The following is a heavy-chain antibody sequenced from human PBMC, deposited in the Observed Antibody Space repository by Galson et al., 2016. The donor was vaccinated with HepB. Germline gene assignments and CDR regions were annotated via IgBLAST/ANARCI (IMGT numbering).Heavy chain of an antibody. V-gene: IGHV5-51*01. CDR3: ARQGSEDEDGTGLGR. D-gene: IGHD1-14*01. CDR1: GYNFNIFW. CDR2: IYPDDSDA. Sequence: QSGAEVKKPGESLKISCQSSGYNFNIFWIAWVRQKPGKGLEWMGIIYPDDSDAQYRPSFEGRVTFSADKSINTVSLQSSSLEASDTAIDYCARQGSEDEDGTGLGRWGQGTLVTVS. J-gene: IGHJ4*02.